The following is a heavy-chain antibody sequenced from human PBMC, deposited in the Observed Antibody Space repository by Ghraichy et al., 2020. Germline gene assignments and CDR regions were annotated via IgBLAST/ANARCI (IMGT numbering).Heavy chain of an antibody. CDR2: INHSGST. Sequence: SETLSLTCAVYGGSFSGYYWSWIRQPPGKGLEWIGEINHSGSTNYNPSLKSRVTISGDTSKNQFSLKLSSVTAADTAVYYCARGLRTTPHFDSWGQGTLVTVSS. J-gene: IGHJ4*02. D-gene: IGHD1/OR15-1a*01. V-gene: IGHV4-34*01. CDR1: GGSFSGYY. CDR3: ARGLRTTPHFDS.